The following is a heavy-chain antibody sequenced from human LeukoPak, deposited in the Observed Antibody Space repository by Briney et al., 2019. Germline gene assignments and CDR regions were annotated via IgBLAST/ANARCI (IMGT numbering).Heavy chain of an antibody. CDR1: GFNFDTYA. J-gene: IGHJ4*02. CDR3: CRHGVGNSLDY. Sequence: TGGSLRLSCATSGFNFDTYALHWVRQAPGKGLEWLGHNRGKYYGGTTEYAASVKGRCTISRDDSKSIVYLQMNSLKIEDTALYYCCRHGVGNSLDYWGQGTLVTVSS. D-gene: IGHD4-23*01. CDR2: NRGKYYGGTT. V-gene: IGHV3-49*04.